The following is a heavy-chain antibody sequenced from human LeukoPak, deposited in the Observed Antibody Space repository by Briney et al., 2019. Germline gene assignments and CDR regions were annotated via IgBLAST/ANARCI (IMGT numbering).Heavy chain of an antibody. Sequence: GASVKVSCKASGYTFTGYYMHWVRQAPGQGLEWMGWINPNSGGTNYAQKFQGRVTMTRDTSISTAYMELSRLRSDDTAVYYCARGGPTPGGSEPFDYWGQGTLVTVSS. CDR2: INPNSGGT. V-gene: IGHV1-2*02. J-gene: IGHJ4*02. CDR1: GYTFTGYY. CDR3: ARGGPTPGGSEPFDY. D-gene: IGHD2-8*02.